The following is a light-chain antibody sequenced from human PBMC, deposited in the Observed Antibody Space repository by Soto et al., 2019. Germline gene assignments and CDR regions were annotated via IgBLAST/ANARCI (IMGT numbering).Light chain of an antibody. CDR1: QSINSKS. V-gene: IGKV3-20*01. Sequence: EIVLTQSPGTLSLSPGEGATVSCRVSQSINSKSLVWYQRKFGQAPRLLIYNTSSRATGIPDRFSGSGSGTAFPLSISRLEPEDFAVYYCQHYGGSFIFGPGTKVDFK. J-gene: IGKJ3*01. CDR3: QHYGGSFI. CDR2: NTS.